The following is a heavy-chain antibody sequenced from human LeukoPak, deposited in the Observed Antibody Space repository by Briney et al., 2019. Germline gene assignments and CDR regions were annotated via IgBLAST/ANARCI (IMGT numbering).Heavy chain of an antibody. V-gene: IGHV3-30*02. D-gene: IGHD6-13*01. CDR1: GFTFSSYG. CDR2: IRYDGSNK. CDR3: AKSTAVTNYFDY. J-gene: IGHJ4*02. Sequence: VGSLRVSCAASGFTFSSYGIHWVRQAPRKGLEWVAFIRYDGSNKYYADSVKGRFTISRDNSKNTLYLQMNSLRAEDTAVYYCAKSTAVTNYFDYWGQGTLVTVSS.